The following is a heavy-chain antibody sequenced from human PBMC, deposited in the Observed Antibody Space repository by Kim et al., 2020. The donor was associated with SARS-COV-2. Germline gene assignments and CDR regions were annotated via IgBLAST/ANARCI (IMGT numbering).Heavy chain of an antibody. J-gene: IGHJ6*02. D-gene: IGHD1-26*01. Sequence: SVKVSCKASGGTFSSYAISWVRQAPGQGLEWMGGIIPIFGTANYAQKFQGRVTITADESTSTAYMELSSLRSEDTAVYYCARELWRGSYYDDYYYGMDVWGQGTTVTVSS. CDR1: GGTFSSYA. CDR3: ARELWRGSYYDDYYYGMDV. V-gene: IGHV1-69*13. CDR2: IIPIFGTA.